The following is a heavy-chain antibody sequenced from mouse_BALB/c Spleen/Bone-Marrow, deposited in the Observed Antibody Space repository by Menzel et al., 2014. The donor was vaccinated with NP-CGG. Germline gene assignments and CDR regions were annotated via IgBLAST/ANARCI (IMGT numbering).Heavy chain of an antibody. J-gene: IGHJ1*01. CDR1: GFDFSRYW. CDR3: ARRNYYGNLFV. CDR2: INPDSSTI. Sequence: EVKLQESGGGLVQPGGSLKLSCAASGFDFSRYWMSWVRQAPGQGLDWIGYINPDSSTINYTPSLKDKFLISRDNAKNTLYLQMSKVRSEDTALYYCARRNYYGNLFVWGAGTTVTVSS. D-gene: IGHD1-1*01. V-gene: IGHV4-1*02.